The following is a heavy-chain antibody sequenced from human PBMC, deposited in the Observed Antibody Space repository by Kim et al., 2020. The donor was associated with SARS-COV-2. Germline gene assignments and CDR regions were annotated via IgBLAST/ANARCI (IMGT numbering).Heavy chain of an antibody. CDR3: ARDLSLGRPGGFDF. D-gene: IGHD3-10*01. CDR2: ISRNSDYI. J-gene: IGHJ4*02. V-gene: IGHV3-21*01. Sequence: GGSLRLSCAASEFTFSRYSMHWVRQAPGKGLEWVSTISRNSDYIYYAESVEGRFTISRDNAKNSVYLQMNSLRVDDTAMYYCARDLSLGRPGGFDFWGQG. CDR1: EFTFSRYS.